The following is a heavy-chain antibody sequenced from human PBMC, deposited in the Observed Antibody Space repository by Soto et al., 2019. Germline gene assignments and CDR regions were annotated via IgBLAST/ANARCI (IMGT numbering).Heavy chain of an antibody. J-gene: IGHJ3*01. V-gene: IGHV4-4*02. CDR2: ISHSGTA. D-gene: IGHD1-20*01. Sequence: QVHLQESGPGLVKPSGTLSLTCAVSGDSISSSHWWTWVRQSPGKGLEYIGEISHSGTANSNPSLKGRVTLSVDKSKNHFYLTLTSVTVADTAVYYCSRVGLSITRGAFDAWGQGTPVTVSP. CDR1: GDSISSSHW. CDR3: SRVGLSITRGAFDA.